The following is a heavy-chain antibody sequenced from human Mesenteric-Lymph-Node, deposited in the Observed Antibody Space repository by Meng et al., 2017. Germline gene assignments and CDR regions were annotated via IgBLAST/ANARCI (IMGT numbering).Heavy chain of an antibody. V-gene: IGHV4-34*12. CDR2: IIHGGSP. J-gene: IGHJ4*02. D-gene: IGHD2-8*02. Sequence: QVPHQQWGEGLLKPSETLSLTCAVNGGSLSGAYWNWLRQPPGKGLEWIGEIIHGGSPSYNPSLKSRVTISIDTSKNQLSLMLSSVTAADTAVYYCARRPTGIDYWGQGTLVTVSS. CDR3: ARRPTGIDY. CDR1: GGSLSGAY.